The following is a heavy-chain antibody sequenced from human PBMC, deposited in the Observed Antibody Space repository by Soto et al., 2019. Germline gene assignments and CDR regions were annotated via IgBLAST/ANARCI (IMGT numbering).Heavy chain of an antibody. CDR2: ISYDGSNK. V-gene: IGHV3-30-3*01. D-gene: IGHD1-26*01. Sequence: PGGSLRLSCAASGFTFSSYAMHWVRQAPGKGLEWVAVISYDGSNKYYADSVKGRFTISRDNSKNTLYLQMNSLRAEDTAVYYCARDPYSGSQEGYYYYYGMDVWGQGTTVTVSS. CDR1: GFTFSSYA. J-gene: IGHJ6*02. CDR3: ARDPYSGSQEGYYYYYGMDV.